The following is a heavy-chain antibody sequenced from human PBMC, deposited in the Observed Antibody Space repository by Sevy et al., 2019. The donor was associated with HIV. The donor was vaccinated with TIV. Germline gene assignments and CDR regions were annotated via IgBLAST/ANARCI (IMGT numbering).Heavy chain of an antibody. J-gene: IGHJ4*02. CDR1: GYTFSTYR. D-gene: IGHD2-15*01. V-gene: IGHV1-18*01. Sequence: ASVKVSCKVSGYTFSTYRITWVRQAPGQGLEWMGWISPHNWDTNNAQKLHGRASMITDTSTSTAYMELRRLRSDETAVYYCARAYCSGGRCYSLAYWGQGTLVTVSS. CDR2: ISPHNWDT. CDR3: ARAYCSGGRCYSLAY.